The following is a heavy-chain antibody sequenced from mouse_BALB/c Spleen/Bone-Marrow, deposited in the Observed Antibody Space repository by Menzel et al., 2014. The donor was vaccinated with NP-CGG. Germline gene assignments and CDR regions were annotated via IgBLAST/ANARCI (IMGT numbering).Heavy chain of an antibody. V-gene: IGHV4-1*02. CDR1: GFDFSRYW. D-gene: IGHD1-2*01. J-gene: IGHJ3*01. CDR3: ARLGYYGSFAY. Sequence: EVQRVESGGGLVQPGGSLKLSCAASGFDFSRYWMSWVRQAPGKGLEWIGEINPDSNTINYTPSLKDKFIISRDNAKNTLYLQMSKVRSEDTALHYCARLGYYGSFAYWGQGTLVTVSA. CDR2: INPDSNTI.